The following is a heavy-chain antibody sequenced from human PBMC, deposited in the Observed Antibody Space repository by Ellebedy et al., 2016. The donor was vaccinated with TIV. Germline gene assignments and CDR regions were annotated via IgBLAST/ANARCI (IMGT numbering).Heavy chain of an antibody. J-gene: IGHJ6*02. CDR1: GFTFSSYS. V-gene: IGHV3-30*04. D-gene: IGHD5-12*01. CDR3: ARGPRARATHYYYFGMDV. Sequence: GGSLRLSXAASGFTFSSYSLHWVRQAPGKGLDWVSFISYHGNNQYYADSVKGRFTISRDDSKNTLYLQMNTLRTEDTVVYYCARGPRARATHYYYFGMDVWGQGTTVTVSS. CDR2: ISYHGNNQ.